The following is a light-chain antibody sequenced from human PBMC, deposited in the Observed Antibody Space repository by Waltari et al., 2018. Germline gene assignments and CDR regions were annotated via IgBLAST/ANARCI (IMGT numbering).Light chain of an antibody. CDR3: MQGIHLPLT. V-gene: IGKV2-29*02. CDR1: ESLLFSNGKTY. CDR2: EVS. Sequence: DIVMTQTPLSLSVTPGQPASISCTSSESLLFSNGKTYMYWFLRRPGQSQQVLIYEVSSRLSGVPDRFSGSGSGTDFTLKISRVEAEDVGIYYCMQGIHLPLTFGGGTKVEIK. J-gene: IGKJ4*01.